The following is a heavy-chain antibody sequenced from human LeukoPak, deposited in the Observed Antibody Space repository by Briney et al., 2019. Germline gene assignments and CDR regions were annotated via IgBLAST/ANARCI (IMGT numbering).Heavy chain of an antibody. V-gene: IGHV4-4*02. CDR1: GGSISSDNW. Sequence: PSETLSLTCAVSGGSISSDNWWSWVRQPPGKGLEWIGEIYHSGSTNYNPSLKSRVSISVDTSKNQFSLKLSSVTAADTAVYYCARNVVVPTSASGYWFDPWGQGTLVTVSS. J-gene: IGHJ5*02. CDR2: IYHSGST. CDR3: ARNVVVPTSASGYWFDP. D-gene: IGHD2-2*01.